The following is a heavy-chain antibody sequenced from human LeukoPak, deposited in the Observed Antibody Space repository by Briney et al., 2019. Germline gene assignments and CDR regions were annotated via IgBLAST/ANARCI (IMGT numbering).Heavy chain of an antibody. CDR2: ISSSGSTI. CDR3: ARDFFRGDNSDYGVDAYDY. Sequence: GGSLRLSCAASGFTFSDYYMSWIRQAPGKGLEWVSYISSSGSTIYYADSVKGRFTISRDNAKNSLYLQMNSLRAEDTAVYYCARDFFRGDNSDYGVDAYDYWGQGTLVTVSS. D-gene: IGHD4-17*01. V-gene: IGHV3-11*01. CDR1: GFTFSDYY. J-gene: IGHJ4*02.